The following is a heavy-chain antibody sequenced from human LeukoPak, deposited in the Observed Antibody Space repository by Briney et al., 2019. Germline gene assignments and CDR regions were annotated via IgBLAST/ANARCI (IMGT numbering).Heavy chain of an antibody. CDR3: ARAPERVVVIVDY. Sequence: SETLSLTCTVSGYSISSGYYWGWIRQPPGKGLEWIGSIYHSGSTYYNPSLKSRVAISVDTSKNQFSLKLSSVTAADTAVYYCARAPERVVVIVDYWGQGTLVTVSS. CDR1: GYSISSGYY. V-gene: IGHV4-38-2*02. J-gene: IGHJ4*02. D-gene: IGHD3-22*01. CDR2: IYHSGST.